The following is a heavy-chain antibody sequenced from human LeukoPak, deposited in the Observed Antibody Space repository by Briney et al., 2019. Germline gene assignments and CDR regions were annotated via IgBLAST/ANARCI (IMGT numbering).Heavy chain of an antibody. CDR1: GYTFTSYG. CDR3: AREDIVLMVYAY. Sequence: GASVKVSCKASGYTFTSYGISWVRQAPGQGLEWMGWISAYNGNTNYAQKLQGRVTMTTDTSTSTAYVELRSLRSDDTAVYYCAREDIVLMVYAYWGQGTLVTVSS. D-gene: IGHD2-8*01. J-gene: IGHJ4*02. CDR2: ISAYNGNT. V-gene: IGHV1-18*01.